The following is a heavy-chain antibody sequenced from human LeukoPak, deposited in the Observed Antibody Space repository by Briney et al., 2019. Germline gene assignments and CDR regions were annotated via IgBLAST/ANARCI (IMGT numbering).Heavy chain of an antibody. Sequence: GASVKVSCKASGGTFSSYAISWVRQAPGQGLEWMGGIIPIFGTANYAQKFQGRVTITADESTSTAYMELSSLRSEDTAVYYCARANDIAAAHLGYWGQGTLVTVSS. CDR3: ARANDIAAAHLGY. CDR1: GGTFSSYA. J-gene: IGHJ4*02. D-gene: IGHD6-13*01. V-gene: IGHV1-69*13. CDR2: IIPIFGTA.